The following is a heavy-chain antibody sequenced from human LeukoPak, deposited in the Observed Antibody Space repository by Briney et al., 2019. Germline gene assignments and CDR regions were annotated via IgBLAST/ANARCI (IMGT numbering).Heavy chain of an antibody. D-gene: IGHD3-22*01. CDR1: GGSISSSSYY. CDR2: IYYSGST. Sequence: TSETLSLTCTVSGGSISSSSYYWGWIRQPPGKGLECIGSIYYSGSTYYNPSLKSRVTISVDTSKNQFSLKLSSVTAADTAVYYCARSSPSLNDYFDSSGYYFPEYFQHWGQGTLVTVSS. CDR3: ARSSPSLNDYFDSSGYYFPEYFQH. V-gene: IGHV4-39*07. J-gene: IGHJ1*01.